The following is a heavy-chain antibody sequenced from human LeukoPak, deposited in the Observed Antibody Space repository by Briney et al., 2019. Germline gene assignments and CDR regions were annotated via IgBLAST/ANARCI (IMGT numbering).Heavy chain of an antibody. J-gene: IGHJ6*02. CDR3: AREGNYEILSGYYHYGMDV. CDR2: IYSSGST. Sequence: SETLSLTCTVSGGSISDYYWRWIRQPPRKGLEWVGYIYSSGSTNYSPSLTSRVTISVDMSKNQFSLRLNSVTAADTAVYYCAREGNYEILSGYYHYGMDVWGQGTTVTVSS. V-gene: IGHV4-59*01. D-gene: IGHD3-9*01. CDR1: GGSISDYY.